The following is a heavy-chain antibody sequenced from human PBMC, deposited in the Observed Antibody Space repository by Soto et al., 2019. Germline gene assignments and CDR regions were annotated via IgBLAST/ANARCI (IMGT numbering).Heavy chain of an antibody. V-gene: IGHV1-69*01. Sequence: QVQLVQSGAEVKKPGSSVKVSCKASGGTFSSYAISWVRQAPGQGLEWMGGIIPIFGTANYAQKFQGRVTITADESTRTAYMELSSLRSEDTAVYYCARGRYFDWLSYYYYGMDVWGQGTTVTVSS. CDR2: IIPIFGTA. CDR3: ARGRYFDWLSYYYYGMDV. CDR1: GGTFSSYA. J-gene: IGHJ6*02. D-gene: IGHD3-9*01.